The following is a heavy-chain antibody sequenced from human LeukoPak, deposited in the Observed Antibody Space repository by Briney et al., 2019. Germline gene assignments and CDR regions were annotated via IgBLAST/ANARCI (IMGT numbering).Heavy chain of an antibody. CDR1: GGSFSGHY. J-gene: IGHJ6*02. D-gene: IGHD2-15*01. V-gene: IGHV4-34*01. Sequence: SETLSLTCAVYGGSFSGHYWNWIRQPPGKGLEWIGEINHSGSTNYNPSLKSRVTISVDTSKNQFSLKLSSVTAADTAVYYCARGLVVVASGMDVWGQGTTVTVSS. CDR2: INHSGST. CDR3: ARGLVVVASGMDV.